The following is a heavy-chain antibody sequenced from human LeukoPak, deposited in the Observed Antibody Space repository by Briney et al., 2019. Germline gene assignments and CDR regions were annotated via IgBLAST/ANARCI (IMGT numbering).Heavy chain of an antibody. CDR1: GGSIRSYY. J-gene: IGHJ4*02. V-gene: IGHV4-59*01. Sequence: TSSETLSLTCTVSGGSIRSYYWSWIRQPPGKGPEWIGYIYYTGSTKYNSSLKSRVTISVDTSKNQFSLKLSSVTAADTAVYYCARVAPSQWLLLPNYFDYWGQETLVTVSS. CDR2: IYYTGST. CDR3: ARVAPSQWLLLPNYFDY. D-gene: IGHD3-22*01.